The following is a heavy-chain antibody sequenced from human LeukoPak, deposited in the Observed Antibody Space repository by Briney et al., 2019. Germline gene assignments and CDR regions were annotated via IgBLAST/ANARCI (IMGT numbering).Heavy chain of an antibody. CDR2: ISSSSSTI. D-gene: IGHD4-17*01. V-gene: IGHV3-48*01. CDR3: ARTSSTVTTTPDY. J-gene: IGHJ4*02. Sequence: GGSLRLSCAASGFTFSSYSMNWVRQAPGKGLEWVSYISSSSSTIYYADSAKGRFTISRDNAKNSLYLQMNSLRAEDTAVYYCARTSSTVTTTPDYWGQGTLVTVSS. CDR1: GFTFSSYS.